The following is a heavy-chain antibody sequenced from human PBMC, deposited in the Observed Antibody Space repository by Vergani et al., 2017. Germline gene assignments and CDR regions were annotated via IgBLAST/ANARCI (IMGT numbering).Heavy chain of an antibody. CDR3: AREPDPDRGSLDC. CDR2: IRRSGSTI. D-gene: IGHD3-9*01. Sequence: QVQLVESGGGLVKPGGSLRLSCAASGFNFSDYYMSWIRQAPGKGLERVSYIRRSGSTIEYADAVKGRFTISRDNANNSLYLQMNSLRAEDTAGYYCAREPDPDRGSLDCWGQGTTLTVSS. CDR1: GFNFSDYY. J-gene: IGHJ6*02. V-gene: IGHV3-11*04.